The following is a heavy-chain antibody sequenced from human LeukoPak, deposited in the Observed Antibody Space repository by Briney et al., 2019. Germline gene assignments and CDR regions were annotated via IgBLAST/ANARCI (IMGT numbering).Heavy chain of an antibody. CDR3: AKSVVVITFRFDD. V-gene: IGHV3-7*03. CDR1: GFTFSNFW. CDR2: IKQDETKK. Sequence: GGSLRLSCTASGFTFSNFWMGWVRQAPGKGLEWVANIKQDETKKFYLGSVKGRFTISRDNSKNMVYLQMNSLRADDTAVYYCAKSVVVITFRFDDWGQGALVTVSS. J-gene: IGHJ4*02. D-gene: IGHD2-15*01.